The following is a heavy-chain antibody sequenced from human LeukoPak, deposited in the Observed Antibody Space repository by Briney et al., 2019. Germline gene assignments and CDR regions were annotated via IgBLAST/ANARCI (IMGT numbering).Heavy chain of an antibody. Sequence: PGGSLRLSCAASGFTFSLYSMNWVRQAPGKGLEWVSYFGDDIYYADSVEGRFTISRDNAKNSLYLQMNSLRAEDTAVYYCARDSGWSFDYWGQGTLATVSS. V-gene: IGHV3-48*01. J-gene: IGHJ4*02. CDR2: FGDDI. D-gene: IGHD2-15*01. CDR1: GFTFSLYS. CDR3: ARDSGWSFDY.